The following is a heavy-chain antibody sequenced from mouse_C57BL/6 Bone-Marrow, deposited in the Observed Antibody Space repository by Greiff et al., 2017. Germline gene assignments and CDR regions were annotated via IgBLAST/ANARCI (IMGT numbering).Heavy chain of an antibody. CDR3: GIYFDY. V-gene: IGHV1-75*01. CDR2: IFPGSGST. Sequence: QVQLQQSGPELVKPGASVQISCKASGYTFTDYYINWVKQRPGQGLEWIGWIFPGSGSTYYNEKFKGKATLTVDKSSSTAYMLLRSLTSEDSAVCFCGIYFDYWSQGTTLTVSS. J-gene: IGHJ2*01. CDR1: GYTFTDYY.